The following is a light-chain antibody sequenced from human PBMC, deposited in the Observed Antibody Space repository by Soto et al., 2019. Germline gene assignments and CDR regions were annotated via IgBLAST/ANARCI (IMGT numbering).Light chain of an antibody. CDR1: SSNIGAGYD. Sequence: QSVLTQPPSVSGVPGQRVTISCTGSSSNIGAGYDVHWYQQLPGTVPKLLIYGNSNRPSGVPDRFSGSKSGTSASLAITGLQAEDEADYYCQSYDSSLSGVFGTGTKLTVL. CDR2: GNS. J-gene: IGLJ1*01. V-gene: IGLV1-40*01. CDR3: QSYDSSLSGV.